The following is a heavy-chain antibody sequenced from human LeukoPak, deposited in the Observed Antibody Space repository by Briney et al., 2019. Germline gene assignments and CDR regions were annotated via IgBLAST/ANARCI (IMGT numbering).Heavy chain of an antibody. Sequence: SETLSLTCAVSGYSISSGYYWGWIRQPPGKGLEWIGSIYHNGSTYYNPSLKSRVTISVDTSKNQFSLKLSSVTAADTAVYYCARLILGITVTTPDYWGQGTLVTVSS. CDR3: ARLILGITVTTPDY. V-gene: IGHV4-38-2*01. J-gene: IGHJ4*02. CDR1: GYSISSGYY. D-gene: IGHD4-11*01. CDR2: IYHNGST.